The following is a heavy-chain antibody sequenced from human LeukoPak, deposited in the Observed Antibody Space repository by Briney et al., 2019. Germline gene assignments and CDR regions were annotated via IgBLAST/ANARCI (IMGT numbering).Heavy chain of an antibody. J-gene: IGHJ4*02. Sequence: AGGSLRLSRAASGFTFSSYAMSWVRQAPGKGLEWVSAISGSGGSTYYADSVKGRFTISRDNSENTLYLQMNSLRAEDTAVYYCAKVEKVAGRYYFDYWGQGTLVTVSS. D-gene: IGHD6-19*01. CDR1: GFTFSSYA. V-gene: IGHV3-23*01. CDR3: AKVEKVAGRYYFDY. CDR2: ISGSGGST.